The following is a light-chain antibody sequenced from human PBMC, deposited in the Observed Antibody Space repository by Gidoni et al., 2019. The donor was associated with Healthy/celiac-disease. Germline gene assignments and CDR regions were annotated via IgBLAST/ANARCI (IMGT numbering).Light chain of an antibody. Sequence: DIVMTQSLLSLPVTPGEPASISCRSSQSLLHSNVYHYLDWYLQKPGQSPQLLIYLGSNRASGVPDRFSGSGSGTDFTLKISRVEAEDVGVYYCMQALQTPFTFGPGTKLDIK. CDR3: MQALQTPFT. J-gene: IGKJ3*01. CDR1: QSLLHSNVYHY. V-gene: IGKV2-28*01. CDR2: LGS.